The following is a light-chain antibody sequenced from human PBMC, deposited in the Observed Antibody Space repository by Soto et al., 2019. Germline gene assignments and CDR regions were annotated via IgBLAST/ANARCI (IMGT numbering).Light chain of an antibody. CDR1: SGSVASNF. Sequence: NFMLTQPHSVSESPGKTVTISCTGSSGSVASNFVHWYQRRPGSAPTIVIYGDNQRPSGVPDRFSGSIDSSSNSASLTISGLKTDDEADYFCQSYDRSSLYVFGTGTKLTVL. V-gene: IGLV6-57*02. CDR3: QSYDRSSLYV. CDR2: GDN. J-gene: IGLJ1*01.